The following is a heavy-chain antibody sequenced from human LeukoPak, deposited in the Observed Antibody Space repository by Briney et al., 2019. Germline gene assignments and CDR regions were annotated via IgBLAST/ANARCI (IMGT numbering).Heavy chain of an antibody. J-gene: IGHJ4*02. CDR1: GFTFSSYS. CDR3: ARGDNYYDSSGYYPDY. Sequence: GGSLRLSCAASGFTFSSYSMNWVRQAPGKGLEWVSVIFSGGSTYYADSVKGRFTISRDNSKNTLYLQMNSLRAEDTAVYYCARGDNYYDSSGYYPDYWGQGTLVTVSS. CDR2: IFSGGST. V-gene: IGHV3-53*01. D-gene: IGHD3-22*01.